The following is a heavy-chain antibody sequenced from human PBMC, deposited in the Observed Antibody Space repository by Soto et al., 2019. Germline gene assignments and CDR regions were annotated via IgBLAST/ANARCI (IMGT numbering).Heavy chain of an antibody. D-gene: IGHD6-6*01. J-gene: IGHJ5*02. CDR3: ARESVASGPNYFDT. V-gene: IGHV4-30-2*06. CDR1: GGTITSGRSS. CDR2: IYHSGST. Sequence: QLQLQESGSGLVKPSQTLSLTCSVSGGTITSGRSSWNWIRQSPGKGLEWIAYIYHSGSTYYNPSLKSRVTISVDRSENQFSLKLTSVTAADTAVYYCARESVASGPNYFDTWGPGTLVTVSS.